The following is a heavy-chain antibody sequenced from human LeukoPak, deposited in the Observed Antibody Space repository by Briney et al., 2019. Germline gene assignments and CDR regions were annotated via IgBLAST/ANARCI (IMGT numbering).Heavy chain of an antibody. Sequence: SETLSLTCTVSGGSISSYYWSWIRQPPGKGLEWIGYIYYSGSTNYNPSLKSRVTISVDTSKNQFSLKLSSVTAADTAVYYCARALGTVHRYYFDYWGQGTLVTVPS. J-gene: IGHJ4*02. CDR2: IYYSGST. CDR1: GGSISSYY. CDR3: ARALGTVHRYYFDY. V-gene: IGHV4-59*01.